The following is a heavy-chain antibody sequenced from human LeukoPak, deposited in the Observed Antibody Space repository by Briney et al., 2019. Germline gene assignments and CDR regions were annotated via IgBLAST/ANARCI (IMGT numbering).Heavy chain of an antibody. CDR1: GFIFSSYG. CDR3: AKGPIDWGNFYMEY. J-gene: IGHJ4*01. CDR2: ISSEGNNR. Sequence: GGCLGLSCLASGFIFSSYGMYWVRQAPGKGLEWVAVISSEGNNRKYGDSGEDRFTICRDNSKKTLYLQMNSLIPEDTAVYYCAKGPIDWGNFYMEYWGQGTLATVSS. D-gene: IGHD3-9*01. V-gene: IGHV3-30*18.